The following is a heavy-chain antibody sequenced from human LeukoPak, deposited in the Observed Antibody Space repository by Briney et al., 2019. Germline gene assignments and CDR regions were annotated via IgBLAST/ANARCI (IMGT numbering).Heavy chain of an antibody. D-gene: IGHD6-19*01. V-gene: IGHV4-39*01. CDR2: LYSKGCT. Sequence: YPSETLSLTCTVSGDSVGSGAYYWGWIRQPPGKGLEWIGSLYSKGCTYYNSSLESRVTISVDTSKNQFSLKLSSVTAGDTAIYYCGAGGGIAVSHIWGQGTLVTVSS. CDR3: GAGGGIAVSHI. J-gene: IGHJ4*02. CDR1: GDSVGSGAYY.